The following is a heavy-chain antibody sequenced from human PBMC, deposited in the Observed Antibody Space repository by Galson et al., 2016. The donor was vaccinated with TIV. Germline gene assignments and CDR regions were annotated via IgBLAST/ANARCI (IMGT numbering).Heavy chain of an antibody. Sequence: SLRLSCAGSGFTFSTAWINWVRQGPGKGLEWVGRINRKTEGATADYATPLKGRFTISRNDSKNTLYLQMNSLKTEDTGVYYCGTGLFDYWGQGTLVTVSS. V-gene: IGHV3-15*01. CDR1: GFTFSTAW. CDR2: INRKTEGATA. CDR3: GTGLFDY. J-gene: IGHJ4*02.